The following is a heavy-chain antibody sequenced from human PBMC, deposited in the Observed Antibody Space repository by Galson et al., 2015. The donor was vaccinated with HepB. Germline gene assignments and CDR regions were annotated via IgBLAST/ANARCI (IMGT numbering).Heavy chain of an antibody. CDR1: GFTFVTYW. V-gene: IGHV3-7*03. CDR3: ATSSSGYFDN. CDR2: IKQDGSEK. D-gene: IGHD6-13*01. Sequence: LRLSCAASGFTFVTYWMSWVRQAPGKGLEWVANIKQDGSEKYYVDSVTGRFAISRDNAQNSLFLQMNSLRAEDTAVYYCATSSSGYFDNWGQGTLVTVSS. J-gene: IGHJ4*02.